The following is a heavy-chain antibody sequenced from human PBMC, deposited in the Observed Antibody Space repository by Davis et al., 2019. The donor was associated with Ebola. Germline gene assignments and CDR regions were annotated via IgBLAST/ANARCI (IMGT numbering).Heavy chain of an antibody. D-gene: IGHD4-11*01. CDR1: GYTFTSYD. Sequence: AASVKVSCKASGYTFTSYDINWVRQATGQGLEWMGWMNPNSANTGYAQRFQGRVTMTRNTSISTVYMELSSLRSEDTAVYYCARGIWGVSGLQQPYYLDYWGQGTLVTVSS. J-gene: IGHJ4*02. CDR2: MNPNSANT. V-gene: IGHV1-8*01. CDR3: ARGIWGVSGLQQPYYLDY.